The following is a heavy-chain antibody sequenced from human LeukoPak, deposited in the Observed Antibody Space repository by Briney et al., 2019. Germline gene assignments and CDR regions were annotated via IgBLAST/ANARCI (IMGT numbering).Heavy chain of an antibody. D-gene: IGHD5-24*01. Sequence: GESLRLSCAASGFIFSSYGMHWVRQAPGKGLEWVAVIWYDGSNKYYADSVKGRFTISRDNSKNTLYLQMNSLRAEDTAVFYCARGNFRRDGYNFDYWGQGTLVTVSS. CDR2: IWYDGSNK. V-gene: IGHV3-33*01. CDR1: GFIFSSYG. J-gene: IGHJ4*02. CDR3: ARGNFRRDGYNFDY.